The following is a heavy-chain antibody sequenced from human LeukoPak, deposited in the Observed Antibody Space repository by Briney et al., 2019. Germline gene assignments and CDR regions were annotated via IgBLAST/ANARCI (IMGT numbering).Heavy chain of an antibody. CDR1: GYSISNGYY. Sequence: SETLSLTCTVSGYSISNGYYWGWVRQPPGKGLEWIGTIHHSGTTYYSPSPRSRVTTSVDTSKNQFSLSLSSVTAADTAVYYCARSYYDTRGRFDPWGQGTLVTVSS. CDR3: ARSYYDTRGRFDP. D-gene: IGHD3-22*01. V-gene: IGHV4-38-2*02. J-gene: IGHJ5*02. CDR2: IHHSGTT.